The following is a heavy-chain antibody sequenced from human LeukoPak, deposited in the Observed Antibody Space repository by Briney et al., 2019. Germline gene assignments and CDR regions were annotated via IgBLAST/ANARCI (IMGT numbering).Heavy chain of an antibody. CDR3: ARDQGSLTRSWYTGY. V-gene: IGHV1-2*06. D-gene: IGHD6-13*01. Sequence: ASVKVSCKASGYTFTGYHIHWVRQAPGQGLEWMGRINPYSGDTNFAQKFQGRVTMTRDTSITTAYMDLSSLTPDDTPVYFCARDQGSLTRSWYTGYWGQGTQVTVSS. CDR2: INPYSGDT. J-gene: IGHJ4*02. CDR1: GYTFTGYH.